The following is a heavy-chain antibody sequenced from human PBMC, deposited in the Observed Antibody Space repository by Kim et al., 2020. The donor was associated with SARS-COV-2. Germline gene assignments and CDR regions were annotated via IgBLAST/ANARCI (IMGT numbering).Heavy chain of an antibody. J-gene: IGHJ4*02. Sequence: SETLSLTCTVSGGSVSSGSYYWSWIRQPPGKGLEWIGYIYYSGSTNYNPSLKSRVTISVDTSKNQFSLKLSSVTAADTAVYYCAAGMVVAATPFWGPPPDFDYWGQGTLVTVSS. CDR3: AAGMVVAATPFWGPPPDFDY. CDR2: IYYSGST. CDR1: GGSVSSGSYY. D-gene: IGHD2-15*01. V-gene: IGHV4-61*01.